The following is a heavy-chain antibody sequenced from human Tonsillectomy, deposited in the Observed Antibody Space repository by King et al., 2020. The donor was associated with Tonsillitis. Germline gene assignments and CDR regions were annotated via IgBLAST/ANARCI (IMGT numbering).Heavy chain of an antibody. V-gene: IGHV3-9*01. CDR2: ISWNSGSI. CDR1: GFTFDDYA. Sequence: VQLVESGGGLVQPGRSLRLSCAASGFTFDDYAMHWVRPAPGKGLEWVSGISWNSGSIGYADSVKGRFTISRDNAKNSLYLQMNSLRAEDTALYYCAKDASGYDFWSGYSPGYFDYWGQGTLVTVSS. CDR3: AKDASGYDFWSGYSPGYFDY. J-gene: IGHJ4*02. D-gene: IGHD3-3*01.